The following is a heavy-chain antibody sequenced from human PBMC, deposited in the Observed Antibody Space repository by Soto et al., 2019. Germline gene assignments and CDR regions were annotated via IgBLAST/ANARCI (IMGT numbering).Heavy chain of an antibody. V-gene: IGHV3-33*01. CDR3: AINYGGNPFDY. D-gene: IGHD4-17*01. CDR2: IWYDGSNK. Sequence: QVQLVESGGGVVQPGRSLRLSCAASGFTFSSYGMHWVRQAPGKGLEWVAVIWYDGSNKYYADSVKGRFTISRDNSKNTLYLQRNSLRAEDTAVYYCAINYGGNPFDYWGQGTQVTVSS. CDR1: GFTFSSYG. J-gene: IGHJ4*02.